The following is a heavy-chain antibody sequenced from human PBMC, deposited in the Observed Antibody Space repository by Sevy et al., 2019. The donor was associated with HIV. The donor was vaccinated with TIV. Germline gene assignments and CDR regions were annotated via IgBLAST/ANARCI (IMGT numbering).Heavy chain of an antibody. CDR1: GFTFAKYS. CDR2: FSFGCGRI. D-gene: IGHD2-8*01. V-gene: IGHV3-23*01. CDR3: AREGCTQPHDY. Sequence: GGCLRLSCAASGFTFAKYSMSWVRQAPGKGLEWVSTFSFGCGRINYADSVKGRFTISRDDSKNTLFLQMNSLRAEDKATYFSAREGCTQPHDYWGQGTLVTVSS. J-gene: IGHJ4*02.